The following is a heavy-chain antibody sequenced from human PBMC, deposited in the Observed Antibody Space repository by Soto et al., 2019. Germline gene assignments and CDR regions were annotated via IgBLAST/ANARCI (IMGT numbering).Heavy chain of an antibody. CDR1: GYTFTSYG. D-gene: IGHD2-15*01. CDR2: ISVYNGNP. V-gene: IGHV1-18*01. J-gene: IGHJ4*02. Sequence: ASVKVSCKASGYTFTSYGISWVRQAPGQGLEWMGWISVYNGNPNYAQKLQGRVTMTTDTSTSTAYMELRSLRSDDTAVYYCARERGLGYCSGGSCYSGNFFDYWGQGTPVTVSS. CDR3: ARERGLGYCSGGSCYSGNFFDY.